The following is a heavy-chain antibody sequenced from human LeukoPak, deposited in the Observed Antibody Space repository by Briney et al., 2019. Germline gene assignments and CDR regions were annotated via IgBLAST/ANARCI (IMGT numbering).Heavy chain of an antibody. Sequence: PGGSLRLSCAASGFTFSGYNMNWVRQAPGKGLEWVSSISSSSSSIYYADSVKGRFIISRDNAKNSVYLQMNSLGAEDTAAYYCARDDINSGSYYPWGVDFWGRGTLVTVSA. J-gene: IGHJ4*02. CDR1: GFTFSGYN. D-gene: IGHD1-26*01. CDR3: ARDDINSGSYYPWGVDF. CDR2: ISSSSSSI. V-gene: IGHV3-21*06.